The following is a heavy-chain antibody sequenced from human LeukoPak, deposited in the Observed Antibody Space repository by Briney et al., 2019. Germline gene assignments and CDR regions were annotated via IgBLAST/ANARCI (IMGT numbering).Heavy chain of an antibody. J-gene: IGHJ4*02. D-gene: IGHD4-23*01. CDR1: GGSFSSGDYH. V-gene: IGHV4-39*01. Sequence: PSETLSLTCTVSGGSFSSGDYHWGRMGPRPGRGLVWLGIIYRNGGTQQNPSLKSRVTMSVDTSKNQFYLKLSSLTASDTAVYYCARQVGGNRWYSDFWGQGTLVTVSS. CDR2: IYRNGGT. CDR3: ARQVGGNRWYSDF.